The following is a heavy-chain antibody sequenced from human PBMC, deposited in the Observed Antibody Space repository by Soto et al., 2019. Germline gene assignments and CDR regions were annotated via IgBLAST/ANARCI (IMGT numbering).Heavy chain of an antibody. CDR2: ISYDGSNK. CDR3: ASTSDYGGSLDY. V-gene: IGHV3-30-3*01. Sequence: QVQLVESGGGVVQPGRSLRLSCAASGFTFSSYAMHWVRQAPGKGLEWVAVISYDGSNKYYADSVKGRFTISRDNSKNTLYLQMNSLRAEDTAVYYCASTSDYGGSLDYWGQGTLVTVSS. D-gene: IGHD4-17*01. CDR1: GFTFSSYA. J-gene: IGHJ4*02.